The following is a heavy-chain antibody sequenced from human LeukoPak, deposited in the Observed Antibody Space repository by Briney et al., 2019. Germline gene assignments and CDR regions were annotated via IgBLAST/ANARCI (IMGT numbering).Heavy chain of an antibody. D-gene: IGHD3/OR15-3a*01. CDR3: ARLLYEFWSGSYYYYMDV. CDR2: IYYSGST. V-gene: IGHV4-59*12. CDR1: GGSISSYY. Sequence: SETLSLTCTVSGGSISSYYWSWIRQPPGKGLEWIGYIYYSGSTNYNPSLKSRVTISVDTSKNQFSLKLSSVTAADTAVYYCARLLYEFWSGSYYYYMDVWGKGTTVTVSS. J-gene: IGHJ6*03.